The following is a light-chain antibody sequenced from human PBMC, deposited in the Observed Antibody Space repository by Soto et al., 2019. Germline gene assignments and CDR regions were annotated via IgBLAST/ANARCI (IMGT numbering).Light chain of an antibody. CDR3: AAWDDSLNGPDV. Sequence: QSVLTQPPSESGTPGQRVTISCSGSSSNIGSNTVNWYQQLPGTAPKLLIYSNNQRPSGVPDRFSGSKSGTSASLAISGLQSEDEADYYCAAWDDSLNGPDVFGTGTKLTVL. J-gene: IGLJ1*01. CDR1: SSNIGSNT. CDR2: SNN. V-gene: IGLV1-44*01.